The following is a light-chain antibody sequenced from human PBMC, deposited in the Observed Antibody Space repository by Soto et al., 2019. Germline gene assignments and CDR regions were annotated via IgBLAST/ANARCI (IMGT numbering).Light chain of an antibody. CDR1: SSDVGGYNY. J-gene: IGLJ1*01. CDR3: SSCAGSSNYV. V-gene: IGLV2-8*01. Sequence: QSVLTQPPSASGSPGQSVTISCTGTSSDVGGYNYVSWYQQHPGKAPKLMIYEVSKRPSGVPDRFSGSKSGNTASLTVSGLQAEDEADYYCSSCAGSSNYVSGNGTKVTVL. CDR2: EVS.